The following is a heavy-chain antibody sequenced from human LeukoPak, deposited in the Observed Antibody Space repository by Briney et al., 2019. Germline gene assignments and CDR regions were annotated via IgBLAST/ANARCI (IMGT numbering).Heavy chain of an antibody. CDR1: GGSISSNY. D-gene: IGHD2-21*02. V-gene: IGHV4-4*07. J-gene: IGHJ4*02. Sequence: PSETLSLTCSVSGGSISSNYWSWIRQPAGKGLEWIGRIYTSGSTNYNPSLKSRVAMSLDTSKKQFSLKLRSVTAEDTAVYYCATPVPIVVVTATDYWGQGTLVTVSS. CDR2: IYTSGST. CDR3: ATPVPIVVVTATDY.